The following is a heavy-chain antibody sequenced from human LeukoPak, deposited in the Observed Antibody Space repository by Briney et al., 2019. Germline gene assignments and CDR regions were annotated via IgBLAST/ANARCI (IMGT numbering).Heavy chain of an antibody. Sequence: GGSLRLSCAASGFTVSSNYMSWVRQAPGKGLEWVSVIYSGGSTYYADSVKGRFTISRDNSKNTLYLQMNSLRAEDTAVYYCARNAIARGAAAGIDYWGQGTLVTVSS. CDR3: ARNAIARGAAAGIDY. CDR1: GFTVSSNY. V-gene: IGHV3-53*01. CDR2: IYSGGST. D-gene: IGHD6-13*01. J-gene: IGHJ4*02.